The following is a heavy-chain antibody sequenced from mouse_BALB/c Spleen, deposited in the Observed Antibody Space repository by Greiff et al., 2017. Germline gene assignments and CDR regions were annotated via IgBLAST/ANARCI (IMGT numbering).Heavy chain of an antibody. CDR2: IDPANGNT. Sequence: VQLQQSGPELVKPGASVKMSCTASGFNIKDTYMHWVKQRPEQGLEWIGRIDPANGNTKYDPKFQGKATITADTSSNTAYLQLSSLTSEDTAVYYCAYYYGSSYWFAYWGQGTLVTVSA. J-gene: IGHJ3*01. V-gene: IGHV14-3*02. D-gene: IGHD1-1*01. CDR1: GFNIKDTY. CDR3: AYYYGSSYWFAY.